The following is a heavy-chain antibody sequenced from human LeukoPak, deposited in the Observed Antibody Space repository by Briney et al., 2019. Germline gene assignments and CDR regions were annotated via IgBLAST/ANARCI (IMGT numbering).Heavy chain of an antibody. J-gene: IGHJ4*02. CDR2: INPNSGGT. D-gene: IGHD5-18*01. CDR3: ARSPRRDTAMVHPDY. Sequence: ASVKVSCKASGYTFTGYYMHWVRQAPGQGLEWMGWINPNSGGTNYAQKFQGRVTMTRDTSISTAYMELSRLRSDDTAVCYCARSPRRDTAMVHPDYWGQGTLVTVSS. V-gene: IGHV1-2*02. CDR1: GYTFTGYY.